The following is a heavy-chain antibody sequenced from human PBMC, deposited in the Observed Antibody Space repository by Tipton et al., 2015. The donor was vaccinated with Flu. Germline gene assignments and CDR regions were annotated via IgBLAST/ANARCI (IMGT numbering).Heavy chain of an antibody. CDR1: GGSISSAGYY. Sequence: TLSLTCTVSGGSISSAGYYWTWIRQHPGKGLEWIGYIYYSGRTYYNPSLKSRATISVDTSKNQFSLRLSSLTAADTAVYYCARESVDDYGDHLFHYFDYWGQGTPVTVSS. J-gene: IGHJ4*02. CDR2: IYYSGRT. D-gene: IGHD4-17*01. CDR3: ARESVDDYGDHLFHYFDY. V-gene: IGHV4-31*03.